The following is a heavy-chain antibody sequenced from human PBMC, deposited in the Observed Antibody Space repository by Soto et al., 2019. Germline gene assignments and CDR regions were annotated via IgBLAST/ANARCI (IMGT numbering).Heavy chain of an antibody. Sequence: GGSLRLSCAASGFTFSSYGMHWVRQAPGKGLEWVAVISYDGSNKYYADSVKGRFTISRDNSKNTLYLQMNSLRAEDTAVYYCAKDTSRYCSGGSCYLLCLDYWGQGTLVTVSS. CDR1: GFTFSSYG. J-gene: IGHJ4*02. CDR2: ISYDGSNK. V-gene: IGHV3-30*18. D-gene: IGHD2-15*01. CDR3: AKDTSRYCSGGSCYLLCLDY.